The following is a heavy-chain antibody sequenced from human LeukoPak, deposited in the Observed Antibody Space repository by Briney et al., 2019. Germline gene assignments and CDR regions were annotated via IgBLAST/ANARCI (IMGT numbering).Heavy chain of an antibody. V-gene: IGHV3-23*01. Sequence: PGGSLRLSCAASGFSFSSYGMSWVRQAPGKGLEWVSAISASGTSTYYADSVKGRFTISRDNSKNTLYLQMNSLRAEDTAVYFCARGGVDYYGSGTYYLMYYFDYWGQGALVTVSS. CDR2: ISASGTST. J-gene: IGHJ4*02. CDR3: ARGGVDYYGSGTYYLMYYFDY. D-gene: IGHD3-10*01. CDR1: GFSFSSYG.